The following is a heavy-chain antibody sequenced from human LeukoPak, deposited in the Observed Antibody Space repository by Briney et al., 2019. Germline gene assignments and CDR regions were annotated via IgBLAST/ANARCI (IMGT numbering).Heavy chain of an antibody. CDR1: GFTFTSSA. D-gene: IGHD2-2*01. CDR3: AAAPSGDYCSSTSCYGGYYYYYGMDV. Sequence: GASVKVSCKASGFTFTSSAMQWVRQARGQRLEWIGWIVVGSGNTNYAQKFQERVTITGDMSTSTAYMELSSLRSEDTAVYYCAAAPSGDYCSSTSCYGGYYYYYGMDVWGQGTTVTVSS. CDR2: IVVGSGNT. V-gene: IGHV1-58*02. J-gene: IGHJ6*02.